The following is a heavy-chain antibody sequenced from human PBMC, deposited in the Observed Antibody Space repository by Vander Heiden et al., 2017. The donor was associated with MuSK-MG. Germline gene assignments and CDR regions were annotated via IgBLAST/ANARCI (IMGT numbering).Heavy chain of an antibody. Sequence: GGTFSSYAISWVRQAPGQGLEWMGGIIPIFGTANYAQKFQGRVTITADKSTSTAYMELSSLRSEDTAVYYCARDSYGGNSGDYWGQGTLVTVSS. D-gene: IGHD4-17*01. CDR1: GGTFSSYA. J-gene: IGHJ4*02. CDR3: ARDSYGGNSGDY. V-gene: IGHV1-69*06. CDR2: IIPIFGTA.